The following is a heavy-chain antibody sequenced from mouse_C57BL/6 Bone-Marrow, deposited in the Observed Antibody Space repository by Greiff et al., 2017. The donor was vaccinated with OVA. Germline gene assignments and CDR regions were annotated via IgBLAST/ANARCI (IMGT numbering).Heavy chain of an antibody. CDR3: ARYDYSLEY. J-gene: IGHJ2*01. CDR2: INPNNGGT. CDR1: GYTFTDYN. D-gene: IGHD2-4*01. V-gene: IGHV1-18*01. Sequence: VQLQQSGPELVKPGASVKIPCKASGYTFTDYNMDWVKQSHGKSLEWIGDINPNNGGTIYNQKFKGKATLTVDKSSSTAYMELRSLTSEDTAAYYYARYDYSLEYWGQGTTLTVSS.